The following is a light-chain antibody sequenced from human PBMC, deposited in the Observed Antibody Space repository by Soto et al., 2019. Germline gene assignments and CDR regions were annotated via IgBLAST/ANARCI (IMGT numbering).Light chain of an antibody. Sequence: IVMTQSPATLSMSPGQGASLYCRASQNIGSNLAWYQQNPGQAPRLLISGASTRATGVPARFSGSGSGTEFTLTISSLQSEDFAVYYCQQYGSSPYTFGQGTKLEIK. CDR1: QNIGSN. CDR3: QQYGSSPYT. CDR2: GAS. J-gene: IGKJ2*01. V-gene: IGKV3-15*01.